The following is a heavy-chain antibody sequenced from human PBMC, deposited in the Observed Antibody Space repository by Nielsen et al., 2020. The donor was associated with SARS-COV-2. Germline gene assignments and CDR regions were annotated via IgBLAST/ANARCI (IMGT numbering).Heavy chain of an antibody. CDR3: AKERTLGYCSGGSCRGYYGMDV. D-gene: IGHD2-15*01. CDR1: GFTFSSYG. J-gene: IGHJ6*02. Sequence: LSLTWAASGFTFSSYGMHWVRQAPGKGLGWVAVISYDGSNKYYADSVKGRFTISRDNSKNTLYLQMNSLRAEDTAVYYCAKERTLGYCSGGSCRGYYGMDVWGQGTTVTVSS. CDR2: ISYDGSNK. V-gene: IGHV3-30*18.